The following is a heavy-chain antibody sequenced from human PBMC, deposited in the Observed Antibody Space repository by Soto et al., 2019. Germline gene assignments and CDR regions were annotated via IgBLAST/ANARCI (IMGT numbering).Heavy chain of an antibody. Sequence: SETRSHTCTVSGGAISTYYWTWIRQTAGKGLEWIGRIYSSGSTKYNPALQSRVTMSLDTSNNQFSLRLTSVTAADTAVYYRARGQRFDDWFDPWGQGTLVT. J-gene: IGHJ5*02. CDR1: GGAISTYY. CDR2: IYSSGST. D-gene: IGHD3-3*01. V-gene: IGHV4-4*07. CDR3: ARGQRFDDWFDP.